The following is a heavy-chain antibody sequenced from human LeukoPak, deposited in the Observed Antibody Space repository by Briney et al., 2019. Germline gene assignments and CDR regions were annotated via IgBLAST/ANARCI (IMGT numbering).Heavy chain of an antibody. J-gene: IGHJ4*02. CDR1: GGTFSSYT. D-gene: IGHD2-21*01. Sequence: SVKVSCKASGGTFSSYTISWVRQAPGQGLEWMGRIIPILGIANYAQKFQGRVTITADKSTSTAYMELSSLRSEDTAVYDCAYCGGDCYATRDFDYWGQGTLVTVSS. CDR2: IIPILGIA. CDR3: AYCGGDCYATRDFDY. V-gene: IGHV1-69*02.